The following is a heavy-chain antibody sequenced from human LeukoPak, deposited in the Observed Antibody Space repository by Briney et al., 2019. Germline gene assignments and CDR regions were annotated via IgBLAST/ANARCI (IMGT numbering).Heavy chain of an antibody. J-gene: IGHJ4*02. V-gene: IGHV3-30*04. CDR1: GFTFSSYA. Sequence: GGSLRLSCAASGFTFSSYAMHWVRQAPGKGLEWVAVISYDGSNKYYADSVKGRFTISSDNAKNSLYLQMNSLRAEDTAVYYCARALYDSSGYYFDYWGQGTLVTVSS. CDR3: ARALYDSSGYYFDY. D-gene: IGHD3-22*01. CDR2: ISYDGSNK.